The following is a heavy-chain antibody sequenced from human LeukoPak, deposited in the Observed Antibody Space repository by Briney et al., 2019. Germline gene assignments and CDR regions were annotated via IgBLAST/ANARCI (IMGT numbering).Heavy chain of an antibody. CDR2: INHSGST. CDR3: ARGRSSRNRPRLDY. CDR1: GGSISSYY. Sequence: PSETLSLTCTVSGGSISSYYWSWIRQPPGKGLEWIGEINHSGSTNYNPSLKSRVTISVDTSKNQFSLKLSSVTAADTAVYYCARGRSSRNRPRLDYWGQGTLVTVSS. J-gene: IGHJ4*02. V-gene: IGHV4-34*01. D-gene: IGHD1-14*01.